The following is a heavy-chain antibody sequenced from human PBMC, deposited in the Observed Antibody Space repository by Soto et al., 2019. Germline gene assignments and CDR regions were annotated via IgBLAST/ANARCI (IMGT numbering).Heavy chain of an antibody. CDR1: GVTWWGRG. CDR3: ARGSKDSYPGRRIFYF. J-gene: IGHJ4*02. Sequence: FLRVWRGVSGVTWWGRGRSRVRQAPGDGLQWVSTITDTGGNTKAAASVRGRFTISRDNSKNTLYLQMSSLRAEDSVVYYCARGSKDSYPGRRIFYFWGRGTRVTVSS. CDR2: ITDTGGNT. V-gene: IGHV3-23*01. D-gene: IGHD2-2*02.